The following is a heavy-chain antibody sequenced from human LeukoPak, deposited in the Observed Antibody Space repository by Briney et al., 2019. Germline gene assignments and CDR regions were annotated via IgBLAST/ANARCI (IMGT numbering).Heavy chain of an antibody. V-gene: IGHV4-39*01. Sequence: SETLSLTCTVSGDSISSSSYYWGWVRQPPGKGLEWIGSISYSGSTYYNPSLKSRVTISVDTSKNQFSLKPSSVTAADTAVYYCARRLRSSALFDYWGQGTLVTVSS. CDR1: GDSISSSSYY. CDR3: ARRLRSSALFDY. J-gene: IGHJ4*02. D-gene: IGHD6-19*01. CDR2: ISYSGST.